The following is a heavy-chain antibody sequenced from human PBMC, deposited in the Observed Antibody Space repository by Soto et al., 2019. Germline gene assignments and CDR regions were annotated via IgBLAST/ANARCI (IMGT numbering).Heavy chain of an antibody. CDR2: ISAYNGNT. CDR1: GYTFTSYG. V-gene: IGHV1-18*04. J-gene: IGHJ6*02. Sequence: GASVKVSCKASGYTFTSYGISWVRQAPGQGLEWMGWISAYNGNTNYAQKLQGRVTMTTDTSTSTAYMELRSLRSDDTAVYYCARDIVVVPAAIPIRCYYGMDVWGQGTTVTVSS. CDR3: ARDIVVVPAAIPIRCYYGMDV. D-gene: IGHD2-2*01.